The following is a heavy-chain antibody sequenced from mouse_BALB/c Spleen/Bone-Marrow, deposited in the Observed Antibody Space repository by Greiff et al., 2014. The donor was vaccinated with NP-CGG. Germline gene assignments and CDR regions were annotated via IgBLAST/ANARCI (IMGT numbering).Heavy chain of an antibody. CDR3: ARSGLRRPAMDY. V-gene: IGHV2-9*02. CDR1: GVSLTSYG. Sequence: VQGVESGPGLVAPSQSLSITCTVSGVSLTSYGVHWVRQPPGKGLEWLGVIWAGGSTNYNSALMSRLSISKDNSKSQVFLKMNSLQIDDTAMYYCARSGLRRPAMDYWGQGTSVTVSS. D-gene: IGHD2-4*01. J-gene: IGHJ4*01. CDR2: IWAGGST.